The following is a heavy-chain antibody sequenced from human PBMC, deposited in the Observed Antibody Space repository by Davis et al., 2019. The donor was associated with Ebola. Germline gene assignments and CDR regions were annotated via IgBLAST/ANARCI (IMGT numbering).Heavy chain of an antibody. V-gene: IGHV3-7*03. J-gene: IGHJ5*02. Sequence: PGGSLRLSCAASGFSFSSHWMSCVRQAPGKGLEWVANIRQEGSEKHYVDSVKGRFTISRDNAKNSLYLQMNSLRAEDTAVYYCAREAVWRFDPWGQGTLVTVSS. CDR2: IRQEGSEK. D-gene: IGHD3-16*01. CDR1: GFSFSSHW. CDR3: AREAVWRFDP.